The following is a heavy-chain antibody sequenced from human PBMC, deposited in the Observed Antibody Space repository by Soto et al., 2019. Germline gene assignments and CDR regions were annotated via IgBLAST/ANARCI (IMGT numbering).Heavy chain of an antibody. Sequence: PGRPKRLPNAASGLNFNDAWMIWIRQTQGKGMEWVGRIKSKNDGGTTDYAAPVKGRLPISRDDSKNTLYLQMTSLKTEDSAVYYCSRLALAVRGFDFWGEGTLVSVSS. CDR2: IKSKNDGGTT. CDR1: GLNFNDAW. V-gene: IGHV3-15*07. CDR3: SRLALAVRGFDF. D-gene: IGHD6-6*01. J-gene: IGHJ4*02.